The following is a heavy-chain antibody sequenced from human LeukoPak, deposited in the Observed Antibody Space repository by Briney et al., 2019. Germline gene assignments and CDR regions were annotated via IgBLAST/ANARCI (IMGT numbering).Heavy chain of an antibody. CDR3: AKSNGYGLVDI. CDR2: IFYSGST. Sequence: TSETLSLTCTVSGGSISSYYWNWIRQPPGKGLEWIGNIFYSGSTYYSPSLKSRVTISLDTSRNQFSLKLTSVTAADTAVYYCAKSNGYGLVDIWGQGTMVTVSS. D-gene: IGHD3-10*01. CDR1: GGSISSYY. V-gene: IGHV4-59*12. J-gene: IGHJ3*02.